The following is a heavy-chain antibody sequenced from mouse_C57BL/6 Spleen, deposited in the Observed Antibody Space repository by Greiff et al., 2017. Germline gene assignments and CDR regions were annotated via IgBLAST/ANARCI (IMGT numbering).Heavy chain of an antibody. Sequence: VQLQQSGPVLVKPGASVKMSCKASGYTFTDYYMNWVKQSHGKSLELIGVINPYNGGTSYNQKFKGKATLTVDKSSSTAYMELNSLTSEDSAVYYCARSFTTVVAHFDYWGQGTTLTVSS. J-gene: IGHJ2*01. D-gene: IGHD1-1*01. CDR2: INPYNGGT. V-gene: IGHV1-19*01. CDR3: ARSFTTVVAHFDY. CDR1: GYTFTDYY.